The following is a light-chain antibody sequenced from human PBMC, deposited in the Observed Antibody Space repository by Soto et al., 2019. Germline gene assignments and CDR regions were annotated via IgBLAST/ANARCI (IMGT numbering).Light chain of an antibody. J-gene: IGKJ1*01. Sequence: EIVMTQSPATLSVSPGDTATLSCRASQSVSSNLAWYQQKPGQAPRLLIYGASIRATGAPARFSGSGSGTEFTLTISSLQSEDSAVYYCQLYNNWPPWTFGQGTKVEIK. V-gene: IGKV3-15*01. CDR3: QLYNNWPPWT. CDR1: QSVSSN. CDR2: GAS.